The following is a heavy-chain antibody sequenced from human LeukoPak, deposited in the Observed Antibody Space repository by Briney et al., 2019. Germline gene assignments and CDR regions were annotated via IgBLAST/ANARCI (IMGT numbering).Heavy chain of an antibody. CDR1: GFTFSTSW. CDR3: GVVY. Sequence: GGSLRLSCAASGFTFSTSWMNWVRQAPGKGLEWVANINQDGSEKYYVDSVKGRFSISRDNAKNSLYLQMNSLRVEDTAVYYCGVVYWGQGILVTVSS. CDR2: INQDGSEK. V-gene: IGHV3-7*01. J-gene: IGHJ4*02.